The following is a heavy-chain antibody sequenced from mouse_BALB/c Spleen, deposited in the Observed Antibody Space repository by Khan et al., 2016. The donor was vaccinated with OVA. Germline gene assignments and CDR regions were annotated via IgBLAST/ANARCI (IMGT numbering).Heavy chain of an antibody. Sequence: QVQLKESGPGLVAPSQSLSITCTISGFSLTNYGVHWVRQPPGKGLGWLVVIWSDGSTTYNSALKSRLSISKDNSKSQVFLKINSLQTDDTAMYFCARQPYYHYNIMDYWGQGTSGTVSS. J-gene: IGHJ4*01. V-gene: IGHV2-6-1*01. CDR2: IWSDGST. CDR1: GFSLTNYG. CDR3: ARQPYYHYNIMDY. D-gene: IGHD2-10*01.